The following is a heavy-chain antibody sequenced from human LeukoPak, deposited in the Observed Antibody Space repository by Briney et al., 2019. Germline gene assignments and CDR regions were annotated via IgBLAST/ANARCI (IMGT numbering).Heavy chain of an antibody. CDR1: GGSISSYY. Sequence: PSETLSLTCTVSGGSISSYYWSWIRQPPGKGLEWIGYIYYSGSTNYNPSLKSRVTISVDTSKNQFSLELSPVTAADTAVYYCASQSIFGVRSWFDPWGQGTLVTVSS. CDR2: IYYSGST. J-gene: IGHJ5*02. V-gene: IGHV4-59*01. CDR3: ASQSIFGVRSWFDP. D-gene: IGHD3-3*01.